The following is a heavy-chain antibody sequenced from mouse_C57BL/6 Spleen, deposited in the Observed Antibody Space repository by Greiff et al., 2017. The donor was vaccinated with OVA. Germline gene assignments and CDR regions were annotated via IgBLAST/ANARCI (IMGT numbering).Heavy chain of an antibody. Sequence: VQLVESGPGLVAPSQSLSITCTVSGFSLTSYGVDWVRQSPGKGLEWLGVIWGVGSTNYNSALKSRLSISKDNSKSQVFLKMNSLQTDDTAMYYCARDSSGYCYYAMDYWGQGTSVTVSS. V-gene: IGHV2-6*01. J-gene: IGHJ4*01. CDR3: ARDSSGYCYYAMDY. CDR2: IWGVGST. D-gene: IGHD3-2*02. CDR1: GFSLTSYG.